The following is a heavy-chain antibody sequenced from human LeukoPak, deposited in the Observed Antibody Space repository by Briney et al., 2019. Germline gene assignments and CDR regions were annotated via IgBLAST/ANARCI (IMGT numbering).Heavy chain of an antibody. D-gene: IGHD4-17*01. CDR2: MNPNSGNT. CDR1: GYTFTSYD. Sequence: ASVKVSCKASGYTFTSYDINWVRQATGQGLGWMGWMNPNSGNTGYAQKFQGRVTMTRNTSISTAYMELSSLRSEDTAVYYCARGRTRKGGYGVDYWGQGTLVTVSS. CDR3: ARGRTRKGGYGVDY. J-gene: IGHJ4*02. V-gene: IGHV1-8*01.